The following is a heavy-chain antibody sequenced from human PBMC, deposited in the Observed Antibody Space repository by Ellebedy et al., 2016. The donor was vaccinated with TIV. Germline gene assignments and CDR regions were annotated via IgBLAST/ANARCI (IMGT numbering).Heavy chain of an antibody. CDR3: ARDLGTAAAKGLGY. V-gene: IGHV4-59*12. J-gene: IGHJ4*02. CDR2: IYYSGST. D-gene: IGHD6-13*01. CDR1: GGSISNYY. Sequence: MPSETLSLTCTVSGGSISNYYWNWIRQVPGKGLEFVGNIYYSGSTNYNPSLKRRVTISLDRSKNQFSLNLSSVTAADTGVYYCARDLGTAAAKGLGYWGQGTLVTVSS.